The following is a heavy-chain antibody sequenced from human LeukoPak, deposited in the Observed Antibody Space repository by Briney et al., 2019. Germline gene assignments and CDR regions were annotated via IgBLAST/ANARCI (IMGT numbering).Heavy chain of an antibody. Sequence: EASVKVSCKASGYTFTSYGISWVRQAPGQGLEWMGWISAYNGNTNYAQKLQGRVTMTTDTSTSTAYMELRSLRSDDTAVYYCARDDLEQEGGNWFDPWGQGTLVTVSS. CDR3: ARDDLEQEGGNWFDP. CDR2: ISAYNGNT. D-gene: IGHD1-1*01. CDR1: GYTFTSYG. J-gene: IGHJ5*02. V-gene: IGHV1-18*01.